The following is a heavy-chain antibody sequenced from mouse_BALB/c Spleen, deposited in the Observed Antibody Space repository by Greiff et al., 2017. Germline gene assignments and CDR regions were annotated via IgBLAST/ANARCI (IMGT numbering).Heavy chain of an antibody. V-gene: IGHV5-4*02. Sequence: EVHLVESGGGLVKPGGSLKLSCAASGFTFSDYYMYWVRQTPEKRLEWVATISSGGSYTYYPDSVKGRFTISRDNAKNTLYLQMSSLKSEDTAMYYCTRDGGNYGYFDYWGQGTTLTVSS. CDR1: GFTFSDYY. CDR3: TRDGGNYGYFDY. CDR2: ISSGGSYT. D-gene: IGHD2-1*01. J-gene: IGHJ2*01.